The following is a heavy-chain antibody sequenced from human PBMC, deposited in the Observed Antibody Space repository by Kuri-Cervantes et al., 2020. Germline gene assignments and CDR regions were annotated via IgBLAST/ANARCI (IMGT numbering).Heavy chain of an antibody. J-gene: IGHJ4*02. D-gene: IGHD2-15*01. CDR1: GFTFSYYS. CDR2: ISSTSNSI. CDR3: ARKACSGGNCHFDY. V-gene: IGHV3-21*01. Sequence: GGSLRLSCAASGFTFSYYSMNWVRQAPGKGLEWVSSISSTSNSISYADSVKGRFTISRDNAKNSLYLQMNSLRAEDTAVYYCARKACSGGNCHFDYWGQGILVTVSS.